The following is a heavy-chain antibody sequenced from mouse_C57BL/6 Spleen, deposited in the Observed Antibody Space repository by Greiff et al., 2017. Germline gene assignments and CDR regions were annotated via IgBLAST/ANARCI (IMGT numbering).Heavy chain of an antibody. CDR2: INPSTGGT. CDR3: ARERIAITTVVEDYAMDY. CDR1: GYSFTGYY. Sequence: EVQLQQSGPELVKPGASVKISCKASGYSFTGYYINWVKQSPEKSLEWIGEINPSTGGTTYNQKFKAKATLTVDKSSSTAYMQLKSLTSEDSAVYYCARERIAITTVVEDYAMDYWGQGTSVTVSS. J-gene: IGHJ4*01. V-gene: IGHV1-42*01. D-gene: IGHD1-1*01.